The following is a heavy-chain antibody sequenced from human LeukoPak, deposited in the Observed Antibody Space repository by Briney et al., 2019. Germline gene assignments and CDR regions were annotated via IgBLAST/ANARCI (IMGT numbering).Heavy chain of an antibody. J-gene: IGHJ5*02. V-gene: IGHV3-23*01. Sequence: GGSLRLSCAASGFTFSSYAMSWVRQALGKGLEWVPAISGSGGSTYYADSVKGRFTISRDNSKNTLYLQMNSLRAEDTAVYYCAKTPWYSSGDWFDPWGQGTLVTVSS. CDR2: ISGSGGST. CDR1: GFTFSSYA. CDR3: AKTPWYSSGDWFDP. D-gene: IGHD6-19*01.